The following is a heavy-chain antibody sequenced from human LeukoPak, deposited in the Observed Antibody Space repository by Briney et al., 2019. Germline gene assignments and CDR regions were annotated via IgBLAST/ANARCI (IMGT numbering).Heavy chain of an antibody. Sequence: PSQTLSLTCTVSGASISSGSYYWSWIRQPAGKGLEWIGRVFTSESTAYNPFLKSRVTMSLDTSKNQFSLKLSSVTAADTALYYCARTNDYSSSMGFDYWGQGTLVTVSS. V-gene: IGHV4-61*02. CDR1: GASISSGSYY. CDR3: ARTNDYSSSMGFDY. CDR2: VFTSEST. J-gene: IGHJ4*02. D-gene: IGHD6-6*01.